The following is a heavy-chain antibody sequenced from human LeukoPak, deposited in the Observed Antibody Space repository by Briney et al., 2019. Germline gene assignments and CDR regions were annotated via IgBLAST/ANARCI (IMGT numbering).Heavy chain of an antibody. Sequence: PSETLSLTCTVSGGSISSYYWSWIRQPARKRLDWIGRIYTSGSTNYNPSLKSRVTMSVDTSKNQFSLKLSSVTAADTAVYYCARETGYYGSGSGIDYWGQGTLVTVSS. J-gene: IGHJ4*02. CDR2: IYTSGST. V-gene: IGHV4-4*07. CDR3: ARETGYYGSGSGIDY. CDR1: GGSISSYY. D-gene: IGHD3-10*01.